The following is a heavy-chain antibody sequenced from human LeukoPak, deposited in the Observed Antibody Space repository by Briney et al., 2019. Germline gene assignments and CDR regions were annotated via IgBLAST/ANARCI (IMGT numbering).Heavy chain of an antibody. CDR2: IDPNSGDT. V-gene: IGHV1-2*02. CDR3: ARETGYSSSWTPRGYDY. Sequence: ASVKVSCKASGYTFTGYYMHWVRQAPGQGLEWMGWIDPNSGDTNYAQKLQGRVTMTTDTSTSTAYMELRSLRSDDTAVYYCARETGYSSSWTPRGYDYWGQGTLVTVSS. J-gene: IGHJ4*02. D-gene: IGHD6-13*01. CDR1: GYTFTGYY.